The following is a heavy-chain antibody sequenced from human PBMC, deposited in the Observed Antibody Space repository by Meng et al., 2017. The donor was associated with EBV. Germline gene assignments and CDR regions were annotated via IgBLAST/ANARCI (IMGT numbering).Heavy chain of an antibody. J-gene: IGHJ4*02. CDR2: LIPMSDAP. D-gene: IGHD3-10*01. V-gene: IGHV1-69*01. CDR1: GGTFRSDA. Sequence: VAVFECGGGVKNPGSAVKFSGKTSGGTFRSDAVSWVRQAPGQGLEWMGGLIPMSDAPYYAQKFQDRVTITADESTSTHYMDLSGLRSEDTAVYYCASESGRGFTPDYWGQGTLVTVSS. CDR3: ASESGRGFTPDY.